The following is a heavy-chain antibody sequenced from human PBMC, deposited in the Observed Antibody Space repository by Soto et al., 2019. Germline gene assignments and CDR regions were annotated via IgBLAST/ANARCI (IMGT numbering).Heavy chain of an antibody. J-gene: IGHJ4*02. CDR1: GFSFSDYA. CDR2: ISESGGNT. Sequence: GGPLRLSCAASGFSFSDYAMSWVRQAPGKGLEWVSVISESGGNTHYADSVRGRFTVSRDNSKNSLSLRMNSLRDEDTAVYFCAKRSPYSSGWYSPIFDYWGQGALVTVYS. V-gene: IGHV3-23*01. CDR3: AKRSPYSSGWYSPIFDY. D-gene: IGHD6-13*01.